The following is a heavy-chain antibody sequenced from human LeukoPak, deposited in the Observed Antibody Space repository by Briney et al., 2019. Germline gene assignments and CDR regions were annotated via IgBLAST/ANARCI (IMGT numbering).Heavy chain of an antibody. CDR1: GFTFNSYG. CDR3: ARLAVVAATEDPYYYRYGMDV. D-gene: IGHD2-15*01. J-gene: IGHJ6*02. Sequence: PGGSLRLSCAASGFTFNSYGMNWVRQAPGKGLEWVSSISTSTSYIYYADSVKGRFTISRDNAKNSLYLQMNSLRAEDTAVYYCARLAVVAATEDPYYYRYGMDVGGQGTTVTVSS. CDR2: ISTSTSYI. V-gene: IGHV3-21*01.